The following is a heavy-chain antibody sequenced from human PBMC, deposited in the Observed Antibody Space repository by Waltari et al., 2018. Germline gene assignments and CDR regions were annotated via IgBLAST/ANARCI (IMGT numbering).Heavy chain of an antibody. CDR2: IYHSGST. CDR1: GYSISSGYY. D-gene: IGHD6-13*01. CDR3: ARHGGPAGTVY. J-gene: IGHJ4*02. Sequence: VQLQESGPGLVKPSETLSLTCAVSGYSISSGYYWGWIRQPPGKGLEWIGSIYHSGSTYYNTSLKSRVTISVDTSKNQFSLKLSSVTAADTAVYYCARHGGPAGTVYWGQGTLVTVSS. V-gene: IGHV4-38-2*01.